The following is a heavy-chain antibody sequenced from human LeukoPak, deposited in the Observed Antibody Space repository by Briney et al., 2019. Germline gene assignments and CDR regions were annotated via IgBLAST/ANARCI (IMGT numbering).Heavy chain of an antibody. CDR3: ARPFIPGDAFDI. CDR2: IYYSGST. J-gene: IGHJ3*02. V-gene: IGHV4-59*01. Sequence: SETLSLTRTVSGGFISSYYWSWIRQPPGKGLEWVGYIYYSGSTNYNPSLKSRVTISVDTSKNQFSLMLSSVTAADTAVYYCARPFIPGDAFDIWGQGTMVTVSS. CDR1: GGFISSYY.